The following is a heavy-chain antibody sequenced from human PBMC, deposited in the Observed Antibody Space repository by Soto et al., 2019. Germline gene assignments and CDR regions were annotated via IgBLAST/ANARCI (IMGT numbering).Heavy chain of an antibody. J-gene: IGHJ6*02. CDR3: ARQPDWNYYYYGMDV. CDR2: IYYSGST. V-gene: IGHV4-59*08. D-gene: IGHD1-1*01. Sequence: SETLSLTCTVSGGSISSYYWSWIRQPPGKGLEWIGYIYYSGSTNYNPSLKSRVTISVDTSKNRFSLKLSSVTAADTAVYYCARQPDWNYYYYGMDVWGQGTTVTVSS. CDR1: GGSISSYY.